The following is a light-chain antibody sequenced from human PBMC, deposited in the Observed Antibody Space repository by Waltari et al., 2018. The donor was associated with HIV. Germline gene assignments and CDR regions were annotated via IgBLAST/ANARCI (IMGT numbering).Light chain of an antibody. V-gene: IGLV2-8*01. CDR1: TRAIVLYTF. Sequence: QSALTQPPSASGSPGQSVPIPCAGTTRAIVLYTFVSWYQHHPGKAPNLMISEVSRRPSGVPDRFSGSKSGNTSSLTVSGLQAEDEAAYYCFSYAGNNYLLFGGGTKLTVL. CDR3: FSYAGNNYLL. CDR2: EVS. J-gene: IGLJ2*01.